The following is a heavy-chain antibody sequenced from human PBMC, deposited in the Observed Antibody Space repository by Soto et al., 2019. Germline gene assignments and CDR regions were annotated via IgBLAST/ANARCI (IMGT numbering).Heavy chain of an antibody. J-gene: IGHJ3*02. D-gene: IGHD4-17*01. V-gene: IGHV3-9*01. Sequence: GGSLRLSCAASGFTFDDYAMHWVRQAPGEGLEWVSGISWNSGSIGYADSVKGRFTISRDNAKNSLYLQMNSLRAEDTALYYCAKEGDYSAFDIWGQGTMVTVSS. CDR1: GFTFDDYA. CDR2: ISWNSGSI. CDR3: AKEGDYSAFDI.